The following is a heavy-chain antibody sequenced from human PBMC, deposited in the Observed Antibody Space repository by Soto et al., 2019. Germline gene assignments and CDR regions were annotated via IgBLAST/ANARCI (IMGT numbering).Heavy chain of an antibody. CDR3: ARGGGYDSFDF. J-gene: IGHJ4*02. CDR2: ICYVDTT. CDR1: GGSIYTYH. D-gene: IGHD2-15*01. V-gene: IGHV4-59*04. Sequence: PSETLSLTCNVSGGSIYTYHWNWIRQSPEKGLEWLGYICYVDTTYYNRSFWSRLYLPRDRTRNQFSLSLSSMTAADKAVYYCARGGGYDSFDFWGQGIQVTVSS.